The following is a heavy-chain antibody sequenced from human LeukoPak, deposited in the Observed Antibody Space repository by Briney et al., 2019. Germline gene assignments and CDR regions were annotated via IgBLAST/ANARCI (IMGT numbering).Heavy chain of an antibody. Sequence: GGSLRLSCAASGFSFSSHGMSWVRQAPGEGLEWVSGFSASDGSRYYADSVKGRFTISRDNSKNTLYLQMNSLRAEDTAVYYCATPLRYFDWLLPFDYWGQGTLVTVSS. CDR2: FSASDGSR. CDR1: GFSFSSHG. CDR3: ATPLRYFDWLLPFDY. V-gene: IGHV3-23*01. D-gene: IGHD3-9*01. J-gene: IGHJ4*02.